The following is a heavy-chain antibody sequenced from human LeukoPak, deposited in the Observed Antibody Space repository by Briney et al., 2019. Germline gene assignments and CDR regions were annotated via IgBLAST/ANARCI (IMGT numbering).Heavy chain of an antibody. Sequence: KPGGSLRLSCAASGFTFSSYAMSWVRQAPGKGLEWIGSIYYSGSTYYNPSLKSRVTISVDTSKNQFSLKLSSVTAADTAVYYCASLSMVRGASSGNYYYYYGMDVWGQGTTVTVSS. CDR2: IYYSGST. CDR3: ASLSMVRGASSGNYYYYYGMDV. D-gene: IGHD3-10*01. CDR1: GFTFSSYA. J-gene: IGHJ6*02. V-gene: IGHV4-38-2*01.